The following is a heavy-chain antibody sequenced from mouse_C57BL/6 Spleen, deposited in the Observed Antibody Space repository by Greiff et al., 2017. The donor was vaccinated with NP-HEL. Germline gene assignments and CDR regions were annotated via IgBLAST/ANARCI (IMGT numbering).Heavy chain of an antibody. CDR3: GPGTRGYFDY. CDR1: GYAFSSSW. Sequence: QVQLQQSGPELVKPGASVKISCKASGYAFSSSWMNWVKQRPGKGLEWIGRIYPGDGDTNYNGKFKGKATLTADKSSSTAFMQLSSLTSEDSAVYFCGPGTRGYFDYWGQGTTLTVSS. J-gene: IGHJ2*01. D-gene: IGHD4-1*01. V-gene: IGHV1-82*01. CDR2: IYPGDGDT.